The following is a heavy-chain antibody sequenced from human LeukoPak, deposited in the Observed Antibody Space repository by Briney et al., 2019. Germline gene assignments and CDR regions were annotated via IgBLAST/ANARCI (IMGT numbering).Heavy chain of an antibody. D-gene: IGHD3-16*01. CDR3: ATSNAGLGGNFQH. V-gene: IGHV1-8*03. CDR1: GGTFSSYA. J-gene: IGHJ1*01. CDR2: MNPKSGYT. Sequence: GASVKVSCKASGGTFSSYAISWVQQAPGQGLEWVGYMNPKSGYTAYAQKFQGRVTITRDTSISTLYMELSSLRTEDTAVYYCATSNAGLGGNFQHWGQGTLVTVSS.